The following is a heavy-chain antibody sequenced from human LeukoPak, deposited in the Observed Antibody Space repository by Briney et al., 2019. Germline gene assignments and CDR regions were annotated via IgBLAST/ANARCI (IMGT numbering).Heavy chain of an antibody. D-gene: IGHD1-26*01. Sequence: PGGSLRLSCATSGFTFSSYNMNWVRQAPGKGLEWVANIKQDGYEKYYVDSVKGRFTISRDNAKNSLYLQMNSLRADDTAIYYCARDKIVGPTTLDYWGQGTLVTVSS. CDR1: GFTFSSYN. J-gene: IGHJ4*02. CDR3: ARDKIVGPTTLDY. V-gene: IGHV3-7*01. CDR2: IKQDGYEK.